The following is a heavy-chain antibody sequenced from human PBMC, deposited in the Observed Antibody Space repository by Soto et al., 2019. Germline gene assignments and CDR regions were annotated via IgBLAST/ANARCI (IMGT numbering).Heavy chain of an antibody. CDR3: AKDLARYPTIFDY. CDR1: GFTFDDYA. CDR2: ISWNSGSI. V-gene: IGHV3-9*01. D-gene: IGHD1-26*01. Sequence: GGSLRLSCAASGFTFDDYAMHWVRQAPGKGLEWVSGISWNSGSIGYADSVKGRFTISRDNAKNSLYLQMNSLRAEDTALYYCAKDLARYPTIFDYWGQGTLVTVSS. J-gene: IGHJ4*02.